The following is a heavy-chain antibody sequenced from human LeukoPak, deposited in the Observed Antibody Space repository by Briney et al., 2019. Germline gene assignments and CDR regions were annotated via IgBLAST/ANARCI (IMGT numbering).Heavy chain of an antibody. CDR2: IYYSGST. CDR3: ARDLGSGWYHWFDP. V-gene: IGHV4-61*08. J-gene: IGHJ5*02. CDR1: GGSISSGGYY. Sequence: SETLSLTCTVSGGSISSGGYYWSWLRQPPGKGLEWIGYIYYSGSTNYNPSLKSRVTISVDTSKNQFSLKLSSVTAADTAVYYCARDLGSGWYHWFDPWGQGTLVTVSS. D-gene: IGHD6-19*01.